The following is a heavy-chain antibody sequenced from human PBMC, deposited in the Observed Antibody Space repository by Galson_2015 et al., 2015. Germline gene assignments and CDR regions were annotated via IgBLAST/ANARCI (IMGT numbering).Heavy chain of an antibody. D-gene: IGHD3-9*01. CDR2: ISSSSSTI. CDR1: GFTFSSYS. V-gene: IGHV3-48*02. J-gene: IGHJ6*02. Sequence: SLRLSCAASGFTFSSYSMNWVRQAPGKGLEWVSYISSSSSTIYYADSVKGRFTISRDNAKNSLYLQMNSLRDEDTAVYYCARDEYYDILTAGLYYYYYGMDVWGQGTTVTVSS. CDR3: ARDEYYDILTAGLYYYYYGMDV.